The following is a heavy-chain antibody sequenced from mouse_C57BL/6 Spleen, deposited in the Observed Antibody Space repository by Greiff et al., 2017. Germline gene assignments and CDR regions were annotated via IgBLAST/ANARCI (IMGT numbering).Heavy chain of an antibody. CDR1: GFTFSSYA. Sequence: EVKLVESGEGLVKPGGSLKLSCAASGFTFSSYAMSWVRQTPEKRLEWVAYISSGGDYIYYADTVKGRFTISRDNARNTLYLQMSSLKSEDTAMYYCTRDADSSGYGWFAYWGQGTLVTVSA. V-gene: IGHV5-9-1*02. J-gene: IGHJ3*01. CDR3: TRDADSSGYGWFAY. CDR2: ISSGGDYI. D-gene: IGHD3-2*02.